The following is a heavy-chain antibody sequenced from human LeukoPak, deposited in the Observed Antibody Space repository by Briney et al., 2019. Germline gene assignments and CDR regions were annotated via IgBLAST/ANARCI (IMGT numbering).Heavy chain of an antibody. D-gene: IGHD1-20*01. CDR1: GFTFSSYG. Sequence: GGSLRLSCAASGFTFSSYGMSWVRQAPGKGLEWVSAISGSGGSTYYADSVKGRFTISRDNSKNTLYLQMNSLRAEDTAVYYCAKDSYNWNDGSFDYWGQGTLVTVSS. CDR3: AKDSYNWNDGSFDY. CDR2: ISGSGGST. V-gene: IGHV3-23*01. J-gene: IGHJ4*02.